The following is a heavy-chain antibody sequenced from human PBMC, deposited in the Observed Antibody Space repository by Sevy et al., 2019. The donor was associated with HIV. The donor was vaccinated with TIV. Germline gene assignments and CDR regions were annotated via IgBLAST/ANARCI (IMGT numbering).Heavy chain of an antibody. D-gene: IGHD5-18*01. V-gene: IGHV3-30-3*01. Sequence: GGSLRLSCAASGFTFSGYAMHWVRQAPGKGLEWVAVISYDGSNKYYADSVKGRFTISRDNSKNTLYLQMNSLRAEDTAVYYCAREGVVDTAISYYFDYWGQGTLVTVSS. CDR1: GFTFSGYA. J-gene: IGHJ4*02. CDR3: AREGVVDTAISYYFDY. CDR2: ISYDGSNK.